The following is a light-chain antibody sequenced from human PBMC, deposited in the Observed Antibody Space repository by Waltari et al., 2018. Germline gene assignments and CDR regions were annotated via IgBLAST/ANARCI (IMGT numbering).Light chain of an antibody. CDR2: GAS. J-gene: IGKJ4*01. CDR1: QNNFKY. CDR3: QQTSGAPIT. V-gene: IGKV1-39*01. Sequence: DIQMTQSPSSLSASFGDRVTIPCRASQNNFKYVYWYQQKPGKAPRLLISGASSLQGGVPSRFSGSGFGTDFTLTIGGLQPEDSATYYCQQTSGAPITFSRGTKVEIK.